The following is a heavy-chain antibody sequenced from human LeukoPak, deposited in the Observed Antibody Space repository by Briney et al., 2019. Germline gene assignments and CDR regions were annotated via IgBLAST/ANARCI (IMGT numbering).Heavy chain of an antibody. Sequence: PSETLSLTCTVSGDSISSYYWSCMREPPGRGLEWGGYIYCSGSTNYNPSLKSRVTISVDTSKNQFSLKLSSVTAADTAVYYCARAPPDYDILTGSVTDWGQGTLVTVSS. D-gene: IGHD3-9*01. J-gene: IGHJ4*02. CDR1: GDSISSYY. V-gene: IGHV4-59*08. CDR3: ARAPPDYDILTGSVTD. CDR2: IYCSGST.